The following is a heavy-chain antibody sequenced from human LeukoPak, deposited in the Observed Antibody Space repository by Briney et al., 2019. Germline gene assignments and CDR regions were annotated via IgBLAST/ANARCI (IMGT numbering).Heavy chain of an antibody. CDR1: GFTFSSYW. CDR3: ARDGYSGYDRYFDY. D-gene: IGHD5-12*01. J-gene: IGHJ4*02. Sequence: GGSLRLSCAASGFTFSSYWMSWVRQAPGKGLEWVANIKQDGSEKYYVDSVKGRFTISRDNAKNSLYLQMNSLRAGDTAVYYCARDGYSGYDRYFDYWGQGTLVTVSS. CDR2: IKQDGSEK. V-gene: IGHV3-7*01.